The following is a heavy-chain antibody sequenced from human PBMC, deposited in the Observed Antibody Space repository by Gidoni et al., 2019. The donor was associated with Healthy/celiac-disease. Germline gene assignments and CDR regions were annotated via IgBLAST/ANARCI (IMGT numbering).Heavy chain of an antibody. CDR2: ISAYNGNT. V-gene: IGHV1-18*01. Sequence: QVQLVQSGAEVKKPGASVKVSCKASGYTFTSYGISGVRQATGQGLEWMGWISAYNGNTNYAQKLQGRVTMTTYTATSTAYMELRSLRSDDTAVYYCASSYYYDSSGYYGGAFDIWGQGTMVTVSS. CDR3: ASSYYYDSSGYYGGAFDI. D-gene: IGHD3-22*01. J-gene: IGHJ3*02. CDR1: GYTFTSYG.